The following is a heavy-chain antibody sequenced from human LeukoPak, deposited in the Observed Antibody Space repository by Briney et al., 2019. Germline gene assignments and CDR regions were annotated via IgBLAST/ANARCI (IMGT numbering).Heavy chain of an antibody. CDR2: IYYTGNT. CDR1: GDTISTSDHY. Sequence: SETLSLTCSVSGDTISTSDHYWGWIRQPPGKGLEWIGSIYYTGNTYYNPSLKSRVTISVDTSKNQFSLKLSSVTAADTAVYCCVRHQEGMVRGVLYYMDVWGTGTTVTISS. J-gene: IGHJ6*03. V-gene: IGHV4-39*01. CDR3: VRHQEGMVRGVLYYMDV. D-gene: IGHD3-10*01.